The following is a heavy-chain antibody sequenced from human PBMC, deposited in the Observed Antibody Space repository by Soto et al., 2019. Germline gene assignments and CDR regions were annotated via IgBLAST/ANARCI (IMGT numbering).Heavy chain of an antibody. CDR2: ISYDGSNK. CDR1: GFTFSSYA. CDR3: ARDGTHCPLVSGGSCYFLPPPYYYYYGMDV. J-gene: IGHJ6*02. D-gene: IGHD2-15*01. Sequence: GGSLRLSCAASGFTFSSYAMHWVRQAPGKGLEWVAVISYDGSNKYYADSVKGRFTISRDNSKNTLYLQMNSLRAEDTAVYYCARDGTHCPLVSGGSCYFLPPPYYYYYGMDVWGQGTTVTVSS. V-gene: IGHV3-30-3*01.